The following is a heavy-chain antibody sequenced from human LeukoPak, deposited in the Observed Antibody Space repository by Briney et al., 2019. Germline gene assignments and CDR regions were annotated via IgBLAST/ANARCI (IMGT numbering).Heavy chain of an antibody. CDR2: INHSGTT. CDR3: ARGQKYRSGYTVTELGSGYFDY. CDR1: GGSFSGYY. V-gene: IGHV4-34*01. Sequence: PSETLSLTCAVYGGSFSGYYWSWIRQPPGKGLEWIGEINHSGTTNYNSSLKSRVTVSVDTSKNQFSLKLSSVTAADTAVYYCARGQKYRSGYTVTELGSGYFDYWGQGPLVTVSS. J-gene: IGHJ4*02. D-gene: IGHD5-18*01.